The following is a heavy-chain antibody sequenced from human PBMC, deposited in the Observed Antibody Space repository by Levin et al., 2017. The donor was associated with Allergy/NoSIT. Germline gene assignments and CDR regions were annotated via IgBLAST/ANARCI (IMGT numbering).Heavy chain of an antibody. CDR2: IYYSGST. CDR1: GGSISSSSYY. D-gene: IGHD4-11*01. V-gene: IGHV4-39*01. J-gene: IGHJ3*02. Sequence: SETLSLTCTVSGGSISSSSYYWGWIRQPPGKGLEWIGSIYYSGSTYYNPSLKSRVTISVDTSKNQFSLKLSSVTAADTAVYYCARHGDYRLFDSWGQGTMVTVSS. CDR3: ARHGDYRLFDS.